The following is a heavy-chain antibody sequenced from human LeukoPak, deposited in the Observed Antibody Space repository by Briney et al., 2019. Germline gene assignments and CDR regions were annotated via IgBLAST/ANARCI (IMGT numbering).Heavy chain of an antibody. CDR2: ISYDGSNT. CDR1: GFTFSSYG. Sequence: HPGGSLRLSCAASGFTFSSYGMHSVRQAPGKGLEWVAVISYDGSNTYYADSVKGRLTISTNNSKNTVNLQMNSVRAADTAVYYCAKDSVHGSGSYYDLPDYWGQGTLVTVSS. V-gene: IGHV3-30*18. CDR3: AKDSVHGSGSYYDLPDY. D-gene: IGHD3-10*01. J-gene: IGHJ4*02.